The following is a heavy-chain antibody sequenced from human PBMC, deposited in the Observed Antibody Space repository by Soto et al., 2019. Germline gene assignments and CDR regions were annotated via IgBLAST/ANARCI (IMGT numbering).Heavy chain of an antibody. CDR3: ARDGGYSYGRDDAFDI. J-gene: IGHJ3*02. D-gene: IGHD5-18*01. V-gene: IGHV1-69*12. Sequence: QVQLVQSGAEVKKPGSSVKVSCKASGGTFSSYAINWVRQAPGQGLEWMGGIIPIFGTANYAQKFQGRVTITADESTSTAYMELSSLRSEDTAVYYCARDGGYSYGRDDAFDIWGQGTMVTVSS. CDR1: GGTFSSYA. CDR2: IIPIFGTA.